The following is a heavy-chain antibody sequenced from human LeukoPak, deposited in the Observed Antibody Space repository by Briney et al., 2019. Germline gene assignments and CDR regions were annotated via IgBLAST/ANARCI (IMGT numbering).Heavy chain of an antibody. Sequence: GGSLRISCAASGFMFDDYAMHWVRQVPGRGLEWVSLISGDGVSSFYADSVRGRFTISRDNNNNSLSLQMHSLTAGDTAFYYCAREQFSHTSNYFDNWGQGILVTVSS. CDR1: GFMFDDYA. V-gene: IGHV3-43*02. CDR2: ISGDGVSS. CDR3: AREQFSHTSNYFDN. J-gene: IGHJ4*02. D-gene: IGHD5-24*01.